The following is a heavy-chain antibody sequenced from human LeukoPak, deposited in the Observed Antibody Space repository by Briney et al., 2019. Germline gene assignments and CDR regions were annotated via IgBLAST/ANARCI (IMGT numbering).Heavy chain of an antibody. J-gene: IGHJ4*02. CDR2: IKQDGSEK. CDR1: GFTFSSYW. V-gene: IGHV3-7*01. Sequence: GGSLRPSCAASGFTFSSYWMSWVRQAPGKGLEWVANIKQDGSEKYYVDSVKGRFNISRDNAKNSLYLQMNSLRAEDTAVYYCARVWYRSGKRPFDYWGQGSLVTVSS. D-gene: IGHD6-19*01. CDR3: ARVWYRSGKRPFDY.